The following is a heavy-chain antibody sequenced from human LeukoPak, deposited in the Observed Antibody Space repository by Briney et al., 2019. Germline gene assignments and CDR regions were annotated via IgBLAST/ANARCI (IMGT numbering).Heavy chain of an antibody. CDR3: VQSTTY. D-gene: IGHD2-2*01. V-gene: IGHV3-30-3*01. J-gene: IGHJ4*02. Sequence: GGSLRLSCAASGFTFSSYAMHWVRQAPGKGLEWVAVISYDGSNKYYADSVKGRFTISRDNSKNTLYLQMNSLRAEDTAVYYCVQSTTYWGQGTLVTVSS. CDR2: ISYDGSNK. CDR1: GFTFSSYA.